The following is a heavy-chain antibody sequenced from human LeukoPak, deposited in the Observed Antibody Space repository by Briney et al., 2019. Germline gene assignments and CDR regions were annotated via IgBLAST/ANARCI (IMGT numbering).Heavy chain of an antibody. CDR3: ARASYTYYYDSSGYFPLDLGY. J-gene: IGHJ4*02. CDR1: GFAFSSYA. V-gene: IGHV3-30*04. CDR2: ISYDGSNK. Sequence: PGWSLRLSRAASGFAFSSYAMHWLRQAPGKGLDWVAVISYDGSNKYYADSVKGNSNNTLYLQMNSLRAEDTAVYYCARASYTYYYDSSGYFPLDLGYWGQGTLVTVSS. D-gene: IGHD3-22*01.